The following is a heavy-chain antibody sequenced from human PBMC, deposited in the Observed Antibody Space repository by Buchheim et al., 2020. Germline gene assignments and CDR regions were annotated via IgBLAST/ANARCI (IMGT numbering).Heavy chain of an antibody. CDR2: INGDGSST. V-gene: IGHV3-74*01. J-gene: IGHJ4*02. CDR3: ARGGYSYGNYYSDY. CDR1: GFTFSSYW. Sequence: EVQLVESGGGLVQPGGSLRLSCAASGFTFSSYWMHWVRQAPGKGLVWVSRINGDGSSTSYADSVKGRFTLSRDNAKKTLYVQMNSLRAEDTAVYYCARGGYSYGNYYSDYWGQGTL. D-gene: IGHD5-18*01.